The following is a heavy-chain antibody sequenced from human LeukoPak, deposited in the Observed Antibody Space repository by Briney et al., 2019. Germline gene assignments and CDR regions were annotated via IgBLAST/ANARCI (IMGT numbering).Heavy chain of an antibody. D-gene: IGHD6-19*01. V-gene: IGHV5-10-1*01. J-gene: IGHJ4*02. CDR2: IDPSDSST. CDR1: GYSFTTYW. CDR3: ATGGRGWLY. Sequence: GESLKISCKGSGYSFTTYWISWVRQMPGRGLEWMGRIDPSDSSTNYSPSFQGHVTISADKSVSTAYLQWSSLKASDTAIYYCATGGRGWLYWGQETLVTVSS.